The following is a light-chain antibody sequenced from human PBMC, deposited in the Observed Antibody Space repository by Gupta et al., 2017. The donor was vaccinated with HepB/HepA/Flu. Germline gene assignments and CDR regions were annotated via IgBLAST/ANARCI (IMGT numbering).Light chain of an antibody. CDR3: TSYTSSSTYV. CDR1: SSGVGGYNF. Sequence: SALTQLASVSVSPGQSITISCTGISSGVGGYNFVSWYQQHPGNAPKLLIYDVTNRPSGVSNRFSGSKSGNTASLNISGLQAEDEADYYCTSYTSSSTYVFGTGTKVTVL. CDR2: DVT. J-gene: IGLJ1*01. V-gene: IGLV2-14*03.